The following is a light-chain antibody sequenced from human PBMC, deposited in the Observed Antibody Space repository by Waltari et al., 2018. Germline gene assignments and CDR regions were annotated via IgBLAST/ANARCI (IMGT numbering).Light chain of an antibody. Sequence: DIVMNQSPDYLALSMGERATINCKSSQSVLFSYNTNKYLAWYQQKQGQTTKLLIYWASTRGSGVPDRFSGSGSGTHFTLTISSLQAEHVAVYYCQQYYTTPFTFGPGTKVNIK. CDR2: WAS. CDR1: QSVLFSYNTNKY. CDR3: QQYYTTPFT. J-gene: IGKJ3*01. V-gene: IGKV4-1*01.